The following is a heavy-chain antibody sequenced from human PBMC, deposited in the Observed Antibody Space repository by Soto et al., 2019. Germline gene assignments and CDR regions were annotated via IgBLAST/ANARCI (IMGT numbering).Heavy chain of an antibody. CDR3: ARDYGDYVAFDI. V-gene: IGHV1-69*08. D-gene: IGHD4-17*01. J-gene: IGHJ3*02. Sequence: QVQLVQSGAEVKKPGSSVKVSCKASGGTFSSYTISWVRQAPGQGLEWMGRIIPILGIANYAQKFQGRVTITADKSTSTDYMELSSLRSEDTAVYYCARDYGDYVAFDIWGQGTMVTVSS. CDR1: GGTFSSYT. CDR2: IIPILGIA.